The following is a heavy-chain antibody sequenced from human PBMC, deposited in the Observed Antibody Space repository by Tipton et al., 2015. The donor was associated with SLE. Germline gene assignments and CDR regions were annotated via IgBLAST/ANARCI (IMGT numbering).Heavy chain of an antibody. Sequence: TLSLTCTVSGGSISSGSYYWSWIRQPAGKGLEWIGYIYTSGSTNYNPSLESRVTISVDTSKNQFSLKLSSVTAADTAVYYCARDRDSSSWYLDAFDIWGQGTMVTVSS. D-gene: IGHD6-13*01. CDR2: IYTSGST. CDR3: ARDRDSSSWYLDAFDI. J-gene: IGHJ3*02. CDR1: GGSISSGSYY. V-gene: IGHV4-61*09.